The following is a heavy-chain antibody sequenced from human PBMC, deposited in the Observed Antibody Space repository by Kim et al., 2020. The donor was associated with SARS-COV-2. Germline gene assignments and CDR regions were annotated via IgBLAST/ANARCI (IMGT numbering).Heavy chain of an antibody. Sequence: GGSLRLSCAASGFTFSSYAMSWVRQAPGKGLEWVSAIRGSGGSTYYADSVKGRFTISIDKSKNTLDLQMNSLSAEDTAVYYCATLRDFDWLYGYFDYWGQGTLVTVSS. D-gene: IGHD3-9*01. CDR1: GFTFSSYA. J-gene: IGHJ4*02. CDR3: ATLRDFDWLYGYFDY. V-gene: IGHV3-23*01. CDR2: IRGSGGST.